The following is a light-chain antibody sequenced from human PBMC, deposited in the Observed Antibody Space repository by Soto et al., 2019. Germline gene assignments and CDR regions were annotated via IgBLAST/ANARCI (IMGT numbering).Light chain of an antibody. Sequence: QSVLTQSPSVSVAPGQKVTISCTRSSSNIGAAYDVHWYQHLPGTAPKLLIYGNNNRPSGVPDRFSGSKSGTSASLAITGLQAEDEADYYCQSYDSSLSGWVFGGGTQLTVL. J-gene: IGLJ3*02. CDR1: SSNIGAAYD. CDR2: GNN. CDR3: QSYDSSLSGWV. V-gene: IGLV1-40*01.